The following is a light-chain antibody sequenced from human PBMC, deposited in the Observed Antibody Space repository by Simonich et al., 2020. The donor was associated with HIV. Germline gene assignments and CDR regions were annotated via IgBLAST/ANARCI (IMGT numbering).Light chain of an antibody. CDR2: AAS. Sequence: DIQMTQSPSSVSASVGDRVTNTCRASQGISSWLAWYQHKPGKAPKLLMYAASTLQSGVPSRFSGSGSGTKFTLTITSLQPEDFATYYCQQAIGFPRTFGQGTKVEVK. CDR1: QGISSW. J-gene: IGKJ1*01. V-gene: IGKV1-12*01. CDR3: QQAIGFPRT.